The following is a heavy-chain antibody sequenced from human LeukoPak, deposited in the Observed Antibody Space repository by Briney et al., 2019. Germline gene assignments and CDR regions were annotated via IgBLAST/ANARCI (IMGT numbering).Heavy chain of an antibody. V-gene: IGHV2-70*11. CDR3: ARIKGDRIDAFDI. J-gene: IGHJ3*02. D-gene: IGHD3-16*01. CDR2: IDWDDDK. Sequence: SGPALVKPTQTLTLTCTFSGFSLSTSGMCVSWIRQPPGKALEWLARIDWDDDKYYSTSLKTRLTISKDTSKNQEVLTMTNMDPVDTATYYCARIKGDRIDAFDIWGQGTMVTVSS. CDR1: GFSLSTSGMC.